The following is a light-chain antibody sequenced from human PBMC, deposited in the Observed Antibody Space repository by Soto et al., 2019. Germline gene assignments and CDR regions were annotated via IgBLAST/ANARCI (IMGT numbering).Light chain of an antibody. CDR3: SSYTSSSTVL. CDR1: DSDVGGYTF. CDR2: EVK. J-gene: IGLJ2*01. V-gene: IGLV2-14*03. Sequence: QSVLTQPASVSGSPGQSITISCTGTDSDVGGYTFVSWYQQHPGKAPKVIIYEVKYRPSGIPNRFSGSKSGNTASLTISGLQAEDEADYYCSSYTSSSTVLFGGGTKLTVL.